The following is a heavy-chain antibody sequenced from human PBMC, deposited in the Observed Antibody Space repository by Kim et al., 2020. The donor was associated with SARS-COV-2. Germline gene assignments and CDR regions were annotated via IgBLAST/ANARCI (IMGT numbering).Heavy chain of an antibody. V-gene: IGHV1-18*01. CDR1: GYTFSSYG. CDR2: ISAHNGNT. Sequence: ASVKVSCKASGYTFSSYGFSWVRQAPGQGLEWMGWISAHNGNTNYAQKLRGRVTMTTDTSTSTAYMELRSLRSDDTAVYYCARDYSSSSWDSPPDYWGQGALVTVSS. D-gene: IGHD6-6*01. CDR3: ARDYSSSSWDSPPDY. J-gene: IGHJ4*02.